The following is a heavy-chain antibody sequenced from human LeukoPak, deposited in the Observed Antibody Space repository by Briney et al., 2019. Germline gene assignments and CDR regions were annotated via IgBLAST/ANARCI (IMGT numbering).Heavy chain of an antibody. J-gene: IGHJ4*02. V-gene: IGHV1-46*01. CDR2: INPSGGST. CDR3: ARVSPGYFDY. D-gene: IGHD1-14*01. CDR1: GGIFSNYA. Sequence: GASVKVSCKASGGIFSNYALSWVRQAPGQGLEWMGIINPSGGSTSYAQKFQGRVTMTRDTSTSTVYMELSSLRSEDTAVYYCARVSPGYFDYWGQGTLVTVSS.